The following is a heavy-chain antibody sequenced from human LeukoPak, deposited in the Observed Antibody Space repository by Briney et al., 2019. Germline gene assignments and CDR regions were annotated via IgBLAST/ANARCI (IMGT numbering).Heavy chain of an antibody. Sequence: KHGESLKISCKGSGYSLSSYWIGWVRQMPGKGLEWMGIIYPGDSDTRYSPSFQGQVTISADKSISTAYLQWSSLKASDTAMYYCARRGWTAAAASYYFDYWGQGTLVTVSS. CDR2: IYPGDSDT. J-gene: IGHJ4*02. V-gene: IGHV5-51*01. CDR1: GYSLSSYW. D-gene: IGHD6-13*01. CDR3: ARRGWTAAAASYYFDY.